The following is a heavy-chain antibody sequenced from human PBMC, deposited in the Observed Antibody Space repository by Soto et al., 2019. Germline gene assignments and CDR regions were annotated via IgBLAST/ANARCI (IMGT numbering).Heavy chain of an antibody. D-gene: IGHD2-21*02. V-gene: IGHV3-30*18. Sequence: GGSLRLSCAASGFTFSSYGMHWVRQAPGKGLEWVAVISYDGSNKYYADSVKGRFTISRDNSKNTLYLQMNSLRAEDTAVYYCAKDQAYCGGDCYYYYYYGMDGRGQGTTVTVSS. CDR3: AKDQAYCGGDCYYYYYYGMDG. J-gene: IGHJ6*02. CDR1: GFTFSSYG. CDR2: ISYDGSNK.